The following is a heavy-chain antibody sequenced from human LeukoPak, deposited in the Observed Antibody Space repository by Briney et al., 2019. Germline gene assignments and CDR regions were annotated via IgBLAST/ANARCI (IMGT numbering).Heavy chain of an antibody. CDR2: IYYSGST. V-gene: IGHV4-59*08. D-gene: IGHD4-11*01. CDR1: GTSITRTY. J-gene: IGHJ4*02. CDR3: ARLAVTTGGDY. Sequence: PSETLSLTCTASGTSITRTYWSWIRQPPGKGLEWIGYIYYSGSTNYNPSLKSRVTISVDTSKNQFSLKLSSVTAADTAVYYCARLAVTTGGDYWGQGTLVTVSS.